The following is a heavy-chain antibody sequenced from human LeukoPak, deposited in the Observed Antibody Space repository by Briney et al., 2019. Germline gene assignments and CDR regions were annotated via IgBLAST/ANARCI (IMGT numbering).Heavy chain of an antibody. J-gene: IGHJ5*02. V-gene: IGHV4-39*07. D-gene: IGHD3-3*01. CDR3: ARDSDLKVFGVVINWFDP. CDR1: GGSISSSSYY. CDR2: IYYSGST. Sequence: SETLSLTCTVSGGSISSSSYYWGWIRQPPGKGLEWIGSIYYSGSTYYNPSLKSRVTISVDTSKNQFSLKLSSVTAADTAVYYCARDSDLKVFGVVINWFDPWGQGTLVTVSS.